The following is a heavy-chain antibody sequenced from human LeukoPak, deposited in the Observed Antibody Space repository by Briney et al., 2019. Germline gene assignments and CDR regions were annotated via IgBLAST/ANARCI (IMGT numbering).Heavy chain of an antibody. V-gene: IGHV4-38-2*02. CDR3: ARERYSYDDY. D-gene: IGHD5-18*01. Sequence: PSETLSLTCAVSGYSISSGYYWGWIRPPPGKGLEWIGIIYHRGSTYYNPSLKSRVTISVDTSKNQFSLKLSSVTAADTAVYYCARERYSYDDYWGQGTLVTVSS. J-gene: IGHJ4*02. CDR2: IYHRGST. CDR1: GYSISSGYY.